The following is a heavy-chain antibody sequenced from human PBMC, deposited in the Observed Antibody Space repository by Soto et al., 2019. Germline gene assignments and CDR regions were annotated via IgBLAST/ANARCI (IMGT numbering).Heavy chain of an antibody. J-gene: IGHJ6*02. V-gene: IGHV1-2*04. Sequence: GASVKVSCKASGYTFTGYYMHWVRQAPGQGLEWMGWINPNSGGTNYAQKFQGWVTMTRDTSISTAYMELSRLRSDDTAVYYCARGMGEEDYYYYYGMDVWGQGTTVTVSS. CDR2: INPNSGGT. CDR3: ARGMGEEDYYYYYGMDV. CDR1: GYTFTGYY.